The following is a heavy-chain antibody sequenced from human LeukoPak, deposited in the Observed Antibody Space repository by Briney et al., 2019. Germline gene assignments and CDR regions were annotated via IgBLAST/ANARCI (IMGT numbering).Heavy chain of an antibody. D-gene: IGHD1-26*01. Sequence: GGSLRLSCAASGFTFSSSAMHWVRQAPGKGLEWVAVIWYDGSNKYYADSVKGRFTISRDNSKNTLYLQMNSLRAEDTAVYYCARDSPAWELPIDYWGQGTLVTVSS. J-gene: IGHJ4*02. CDR3: ARDSPAWELPIDY. CDR2: IWYDGSNK. V-gene: IGHV3-33*08. CDR1: GFTFSSSA.